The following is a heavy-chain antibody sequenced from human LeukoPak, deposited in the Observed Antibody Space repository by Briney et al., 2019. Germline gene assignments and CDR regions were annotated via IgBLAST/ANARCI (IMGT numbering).Heavy chain of an antibody. D-gene: IGHD3-22*01. V-gene: IGHV3-66*01. CDR3: ARDLADNHYYHSNTP. Sequence: PGGSLRLSCAASGFTFSSYAMSWVRQAPGKGLEWVSVIYSGGSTYYADSVKGRFIISRDNSKNTVYLQMNNLRAEDTAVYYCARDLADNHYYHSNTPWGQGTLVTVSS. CDR1: GFTFSSYA. CDR2: IYSGGST. J-gene: IGHJ5*02.